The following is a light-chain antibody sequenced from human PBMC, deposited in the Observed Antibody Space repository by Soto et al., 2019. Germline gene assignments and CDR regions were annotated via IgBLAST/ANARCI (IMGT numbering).Light chain of an antibody. V-gene: IGLV1-40*01. J-gene: IGLJ2*01. CDR3: QSYGPTLRTSL. CDR1: SSNIGAGHA. CDR2: SNN. Sequence: QTVVTQPPSVSGAPGQRVTISCTGSSSNIGAGHAVHWYQQLPGTAPKLLIHSNNNRPSGVPDRFSGSKSGTSASLAIAGLQAGDEADYYRQSYGPTLRTSLFGGGTQLTVL.